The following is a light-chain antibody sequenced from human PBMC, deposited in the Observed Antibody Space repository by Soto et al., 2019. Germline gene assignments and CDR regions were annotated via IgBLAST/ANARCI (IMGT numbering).Light chain of an antibody. Sequence: EIAMTPPPATLSVSLGERATLSCRASQYISNNLAWYQQRPGQAPSLLIYGASTRATGVPARFSGSGSVTDFLLRMSGLRCEDSGVYYWQQYNHWSSITFGQGTRLDIK. V-gene: IGKV3-15*01. J-gene: IGKJ5*01. CDR3: QQYNHWSSIT. CDR2: GAS. CDR1: QYISNN.